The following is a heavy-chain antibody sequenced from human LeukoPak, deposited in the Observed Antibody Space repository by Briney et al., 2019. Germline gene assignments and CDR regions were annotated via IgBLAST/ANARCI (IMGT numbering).Heavy chain of an antibody. CDR3: TRSYYDFWSGYLPIYYYYYMDV. D-gene: IGHD3-3*01. Sequence: GRSLRLSCTASGFTFGDYAMSWVRQAPGKGLEWVGFIRSRAYGGTTEYAASVKGRFTISRDDSKSIAYLQMNSLKTEDTAVYYCTRSYYDFWSGYLPIYYYYYMDVWGKGTTVTVSS. CDR2: IRSRAYGGTT. J-gene: IGHJ6*03. V-gene: IGHV3-49*04. CDR1: GFTFGDYA.